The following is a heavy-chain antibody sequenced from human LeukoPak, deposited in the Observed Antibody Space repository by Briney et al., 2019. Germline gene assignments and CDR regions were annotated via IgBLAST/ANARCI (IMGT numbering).Heavy chain of an antibody. J-gene: IGHJ4*02. CDR2: ISGSGGST. V-gene: IGHV3-23*01. CDR3: AKDVEQWLVRYFDY. Sequence: GGSLRLSCAASGFTFSSYSMNWVRQAPGKGLEWVSAISGSGGSTYYADSVKGRFTISRDNSKNTLYLQMNSLRAEDTAVYYCAKDVEQWLVRYFDYWGQGTLVTVSS. CDR1: GFTFSSYS. D-gene: IGHD6-19*01.